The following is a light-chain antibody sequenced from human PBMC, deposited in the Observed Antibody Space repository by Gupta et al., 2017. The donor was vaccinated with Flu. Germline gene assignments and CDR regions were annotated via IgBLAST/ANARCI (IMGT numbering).Light chain of an antibody. Sequence: DIQMTQSPSTLSASVGDRVTITCRASQSISSWLAWYQQKPGKAPKLLIYKASSLESGVPSRFSGSGSGTEFTLTISSLQPDDFATYYCQQYKWGYSFGQGTKLEIK. V-gene: IGKV1-5*03. CDR1: QSISSW. CDR3: QQYKWGYS. J-gene: IGKJ2*03. CDR2: KAS.